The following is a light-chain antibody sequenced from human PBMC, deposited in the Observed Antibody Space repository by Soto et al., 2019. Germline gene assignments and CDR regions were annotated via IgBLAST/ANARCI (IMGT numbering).Light chain of an antibody. CDR3: TSYATGSSHVV. CDR2: DVN. CDR1: SSDIGGYDY. V-gene: IGLV2-14*01. Sequence: QSALTQTASVSGSPGQSITLSCTGTSSDIGGYDYVSWYQRHPGKAPKLIIYDVNNRPSGVSNRFSGSKSGNTASLTISGLQAEDDADYYCTSYATGSSHVVFGGGTKLTVL. J-gene: IGLJ2*01.